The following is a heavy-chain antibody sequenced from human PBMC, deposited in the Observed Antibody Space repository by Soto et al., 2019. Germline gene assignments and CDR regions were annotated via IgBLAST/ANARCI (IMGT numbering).Heavy chain of an antibody. CDR2: IYPGDSDT. Sequence: PXESLKISCKGSGYSFTSYWIGWVRQMPGKGLEWMGIIYPGDSDTRYSPSFQGQVTISADKSISTAYLQWSSLKASDTAMYYCARRGYYYDTPIAFDIWGQGEMVTVSS. D-gene: IGHD3-22*01. CDR1: GYSFTSYW. J-gene: IGHJ3*02. V-gene: IGHV5-51*01. CDR3: ARRGYYYDTPIAFDI.